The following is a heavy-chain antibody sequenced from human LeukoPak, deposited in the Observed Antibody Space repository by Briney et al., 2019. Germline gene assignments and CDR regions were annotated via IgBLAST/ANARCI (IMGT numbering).Heavy chain of an antibody. CDR1: GFTFSSYA. D-gene: IGHD3-10*01. J-gene: IGHJ4*02. V-gene: IGHV3-15*01. Sequence: GGSLRLSCAASGFTFSSYAMSWVRQAPGKGLEWVGRIKRKSDGGTIDYAAPVKGRFIISRDESKNTLYLQVNSLKTEDTAVYYCTTGIGTMDHWGQGTLVTVSS. CDR3: TTGIGTMDH. CDR2: IKRKSDGGTI.